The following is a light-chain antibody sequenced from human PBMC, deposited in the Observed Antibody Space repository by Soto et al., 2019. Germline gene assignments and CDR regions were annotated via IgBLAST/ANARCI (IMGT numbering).Light chain of an antibody. V-gene: IGKV1-9*01. Sequence: KLTQSPSSLSASVGDSVTITCRASQGISSYLAWYQQKPGKAPKLLIYAASTLQSGVPSRFSGSGSGTEFTLTISSLQSEDYAIYYCQQYKNWPRTXGQGTKVDI. CDR1: QGISSY. CDR2: AAS. J-gene: IGKJ1*01. CDR3: QQYKNWPRT.